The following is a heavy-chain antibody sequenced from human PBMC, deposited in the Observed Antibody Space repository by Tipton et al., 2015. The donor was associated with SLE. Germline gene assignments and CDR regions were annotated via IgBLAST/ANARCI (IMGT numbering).Heavy chain of an antibody. J-gene: IGHJ4*02. CDR2: IYHSGST. D-gene: IGHD3-10*01. Sequence: TLSLTCAVYGGSFSGYYWSWIRQPPGKGLEWIGSIYHSGSTYYNPSLKSRVTISVGTSKNQFSLKLSSVTAADTAVYYCARMVQGDYFDYWGQGTLVTVSS. CDR3: ARMVQGDYFDY. CDR1: GGSFSGYY. V-gene: IGHV4-34*01.